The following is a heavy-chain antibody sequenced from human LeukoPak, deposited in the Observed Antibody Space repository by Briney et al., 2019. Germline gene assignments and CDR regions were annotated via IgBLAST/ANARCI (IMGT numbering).Heavy chain of an antibody. D-gene: IGHD3-10*01. CDR2: VSYDGSNK. CDR1: GFIFSNYG. J-gene: IGHJ4*02. Sequence: PGGSLRLSCAASGFIFSNYGMHWVRQAPGKGLEWVAVVSYDGSNKYYADSVKGRFTISRDNSKNTLSLQMSSLRAEDTAVYYCARDPTLWFGDFDYWGQGTLVTVSS. CDR3: ARDPTLWFGDFDY. V-gene: IGHV3-30*03.